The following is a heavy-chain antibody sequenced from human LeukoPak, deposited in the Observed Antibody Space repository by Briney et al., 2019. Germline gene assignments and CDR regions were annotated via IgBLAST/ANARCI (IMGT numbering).Heavy chain of an antibody. CDR2: ISASGSST. D-gene: IGHD6-19*01. J-gene: IGHJ4*02. Sequence: PGGSLRLSCAASGFTFSDYYMSWIRQAPGKGLEWVSGISASGSSTYYADSVKGRFTISRDNSKNTLFLQMNSLRAEDTAVYYCAKVHLWNTGWYFGTINFDYWGQGTLVTVSS. CDR1: GFTFSDYY. V-gene: IGHV3-23*01. CDR3: AKVHLWNTGWYFGTINFDY.